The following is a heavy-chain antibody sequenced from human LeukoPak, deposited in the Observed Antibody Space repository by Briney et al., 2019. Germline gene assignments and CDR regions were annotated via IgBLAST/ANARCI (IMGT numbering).Heavy chain of an antibody. V-gene: IGHV4-34*01. Sequence: PSETLSLTCAVYGGSFKGYYWSWIRQSPGKGLEWFGEIKHSGNTNYNPSLKSRVTISIDTSKNQFFLNLTFVTAADTAVYFCARAKWFGGMDVWGKGTTVTVSS. CDR1: GGSFKGYY. D-gene: IGHD3-10*01. CDR2: IKHSGNT. CDR3: ARAKWFGGMDV. J-gene: IGHJ6*04.